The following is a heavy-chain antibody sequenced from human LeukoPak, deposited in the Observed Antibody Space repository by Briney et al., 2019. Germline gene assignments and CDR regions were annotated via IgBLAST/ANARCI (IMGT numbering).Heavy chain of an antibody. V-gene: IGHV5-51*01. Sequence: GESPKISCKASGYSFSSYYIGWVRQIPGKVLEWMAIRYPDNSDTRYTPSFEGQVTISADRSISTVHLEWNSLKASDTAMYYCAREAVRGPPETHGVTWGQGPLVPVSS. CDR3: AREAVRGPPETHGVT. CDR2: RYPDNSDT. J-gene: IGHJ1*01. D-gene: IGHD2-8*01. CDR1: GYSFSSYY.